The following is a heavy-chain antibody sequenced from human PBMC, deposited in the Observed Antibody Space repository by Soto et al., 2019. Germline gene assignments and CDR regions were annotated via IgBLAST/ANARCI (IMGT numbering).Heavy chain of an antibody. J-gene: IGHJ4*02. Sequence: QVQLVESGGGVVQPGRSLRLSCAASGFTFSSYGMHWVRQAPGKGLEWVSVISYDGCNKYYADSVKGRFTISRDNSKNALYLKVNSLRAEDTAVYYCEKSTMVMEEFDYWGQGTLGTVSS. V-gene: IGHV3-30*18. D-gene: IGHD3-10*01. CDR1: GFTFSSYG. CDR3: EKSTMVMEEFDY. CDR2: ISYDGCNK.